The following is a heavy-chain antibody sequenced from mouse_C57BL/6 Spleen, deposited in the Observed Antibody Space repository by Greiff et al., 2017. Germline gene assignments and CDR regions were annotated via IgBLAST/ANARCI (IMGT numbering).Heavy chain of an antibody. V-gene: IGHV5-16*01. D-gene: IGHD2-5*01. CDR1: GFTFSDYY. CDR3: AREWGDYYSSPAWFAY. CDR2: INYDGSST. Sequence: DVKLVESEGGLVQPGSSMKLSCTASGFTFSDYYMAWVRQVPEKGLEWVANINYDGSSTYYLDSLKSRFIISRDNATNILYLQMSSLKSEDTATYYCAREWGDYYSSPAWFAYWGQGTLVTVSA. J-gene: IGHJ3*01.